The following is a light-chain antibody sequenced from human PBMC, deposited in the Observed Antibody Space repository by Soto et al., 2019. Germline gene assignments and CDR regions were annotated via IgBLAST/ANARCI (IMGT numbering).Light chain of an antibody. V-gene: IGKV1-6*01. CDR2: GVS. CDR1: QDIRNE. Sequence: AIQMTQSPSSLSASVGDRVTITCRASQDIRNELGWYQQKPGKAPKALIYGVSNLQSRVPSRFSGSGSGTDFTLTISSLKPEDFAIYYFIPDPNYPRTFGQGTKVEIK. CDR3: IPDPNYPRT. J-gene: IGKJ1*01.